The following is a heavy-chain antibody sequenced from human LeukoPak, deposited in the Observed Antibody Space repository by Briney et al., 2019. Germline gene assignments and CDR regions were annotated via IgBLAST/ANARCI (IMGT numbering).Heavy chain of an antibody. CDR3: AKDKGSCDIFLLPLQEY. CDR2: ISGGGAIT. V-gene: IGHV3-23*01. D-gene: IGHD3-9*01. Sequence: GGSLRLSCAASGFTFSSYAMTWIRQAPGKGLEWVSAISGGGAITYYADSVKGRFTISRDNSKNPLFLQMNSLRAEDTAVYYCAKDKGSCDIFLLPLQEYWGQGTLVTVSS. J-gene: IGHJ4*02. CDR1: GFTFSSYA.